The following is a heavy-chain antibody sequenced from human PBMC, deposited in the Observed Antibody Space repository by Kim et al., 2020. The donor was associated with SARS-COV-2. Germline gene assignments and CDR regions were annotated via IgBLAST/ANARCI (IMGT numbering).Heavy chain of an antibody. V-gene: IGHV1-69*13. CDR3: ARETGYYDSSGYYFDY. D-gene: IGHD3-22*01. Sequence: SVKVSCKASGGTFSSYAISWVRQAPGQGLEWMGGIIPIFGTANYAQKFQGRVTITADESTSTAYMELSSLRPEDTAVYYCARETGYYDSSGYYFDYWGQGTLVTVSS. CDR1: GGTFSSYA. CDR2: IIPIFGTA. J-gene: IGHJ4*02.